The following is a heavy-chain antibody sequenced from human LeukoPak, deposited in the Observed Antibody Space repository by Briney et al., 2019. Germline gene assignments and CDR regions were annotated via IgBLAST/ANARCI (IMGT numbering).Heavy chain of an antibody. J-gene: IGHJ4*02. CDR3: ARTSTIAAAGTLLDY. V-gene: IGHV1-2*02. D-gene: IGHD6-13*01. Sequence: ASVQVSCQASGYTFTDYYMHWLRQAAGQGLEWMGWINPNSGGTNYAQKFQGRVTMTRDTSSSTAYMELSRLRSDDTAVYYCARTSTIAAAGTLLDYWGQGTLVTVSS. CDR2: INPNSGGT. CDR1: GYTFTDYY.